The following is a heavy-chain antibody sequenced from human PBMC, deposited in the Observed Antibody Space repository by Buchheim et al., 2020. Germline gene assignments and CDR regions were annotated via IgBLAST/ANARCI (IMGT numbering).Heavy chain of an antibody. CDR1: GFTFSTYT. Sequence: EVQLLESGGGLVQPGGSPRLSCAASGFTFSTYTMSWVRQTPGKGLEWVSGISGSGGSTYYADSVKGRFTISRDNSKNTLYLQMNSLRVEDTAVYYCAKDGFWGSGWSYPDYWGQGTL. D-gene: IGHD3-16*01. V-gene: IGHV3-23*01. CDR2: ISGSGGST. CDR3: AKDGFWGSGWSYPDY. J-gene: IGHJ4*02.